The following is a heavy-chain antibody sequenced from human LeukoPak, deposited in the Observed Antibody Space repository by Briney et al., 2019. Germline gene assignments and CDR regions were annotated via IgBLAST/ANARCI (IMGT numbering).Heavy chain of an antibody. V-gene: IGHV1-8*01. CDR1: GYTFTSYN. D-gene: IGHD3-22*01. J-gene: IGHJ4*02. Sequence: ASVKVSCKASGYTFTSYNVNWVRQATGQGLEWMGWMNPNSGNTGYAQKFQGRVTMTRNTSISTAYMELSSLRSEDTAVYYCATHYYDSSGYYSWGQGTLVTVSS. CDR2: MNPNSGNT. CDR3: ATHYYDSSGYYS.